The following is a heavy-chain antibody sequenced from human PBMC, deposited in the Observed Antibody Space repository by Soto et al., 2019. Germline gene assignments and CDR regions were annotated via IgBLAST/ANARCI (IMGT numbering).Heavy chain of an antibody. J-gene: IGHJ6*02. CDR1: GFTFSSYA. CDR3: AKDYENYYGSGSYFYYYYGMDV. V-gene: IGHV3-23*01. Sequence: GGSLRLSCAASGFTFSSYAMSWVRQAPGKGLEWVSAISGSGGSTYYADSVKGRFTISRDNSKNTLYLQMNSLRAEDTAVYYCAKDYENYYGSGSYFYYYYGMDVWGQGTTVTVSS. CDR2: ISGSGGST. D-gene: IGHD3-10*01.